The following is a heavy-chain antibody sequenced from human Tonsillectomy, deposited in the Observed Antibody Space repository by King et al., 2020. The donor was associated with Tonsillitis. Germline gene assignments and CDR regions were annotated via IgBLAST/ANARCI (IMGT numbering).Heavy chain of an antibody. J-gene: IGHJ4*02. D-gene: IGHD4-23*01. CDR3: ARGGNYGGNS. CDR2: ISISNSTI. Sequence: VQLVESGGGLVQPGGSLRLSCAASGFTFSSYSMNWVRQTPGKGLEWVSYISISNSTIYYADSVKGRFTISRDNAKNSLYLQMNSLRDEDTAVYYCARGGNYGGNSWGQGTLVTVSS. CDR1: GFTFSSYS. V-gene: IGHV3-48*02.